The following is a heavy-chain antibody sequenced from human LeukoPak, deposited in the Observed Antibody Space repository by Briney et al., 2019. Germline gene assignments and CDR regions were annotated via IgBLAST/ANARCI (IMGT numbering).Heavy chain of an antibody. CDR3: AGLGGTKGY. CDR2: IYHSGST. V-gene: IGHV4-38-2*01. J-gene: IGHJ4*02. D-gene: IGHD2-2*01. CDR1: GYSISSGYY. Sequence: SETLSLTCAVSGYSISSGYYWGWIRQPPGKGLEWIGSIYHSGSTYYNPSLKSRVTISVDTSKNQFSLKLSSVTAADTAVYYCAGLGGTKGYWGQGTLVTVPS.